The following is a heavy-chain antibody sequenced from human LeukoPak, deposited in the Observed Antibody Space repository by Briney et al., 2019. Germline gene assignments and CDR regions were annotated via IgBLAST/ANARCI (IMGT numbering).Heavy chain of an antibody. CDR1: GVSISSSNSY. V-gene: IGHV4-39*01. CDR3: ARAQGDRYLLSHYYYYMDV. D-gene: IGHD2/OR15-2a*01. J-gene: IGHJ6*03. Sequence: PSETLSLTCTVSGVSISSSNSYWGWIRQPPGKGLEWIGSIYYSGNTYYNASLKSQVSISIDTSKNQFSLRLSSVTAADTAVYYCARAQGDRYLLSHYYYYMDVWGKGTTVTISS. CDR2: IYYSGNT.